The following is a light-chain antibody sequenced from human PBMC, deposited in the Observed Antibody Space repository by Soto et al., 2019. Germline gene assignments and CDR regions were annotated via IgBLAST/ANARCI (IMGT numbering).Light chain of an antibody. CDR3: QQYGGSPPET. CDR1: QSLKSSY. V-gene: IGKV3-20*01. Sequence: EIVLTQSPGTLSLSPGERATLSCRASQSLKSSYLAWYQQKPGQPPRLLIYAASSRATGIPDRFSGSGSGTDFTLTISRLEPEDFAVYYCQQYGGSPPETFGQGTKVEVK. J-gene: IGKJ1*01. CDR2: AAS.